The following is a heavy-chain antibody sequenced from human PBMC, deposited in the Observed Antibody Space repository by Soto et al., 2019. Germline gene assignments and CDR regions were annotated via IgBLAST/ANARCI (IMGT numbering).Heavy chain of an antibody. CDR3: AGELGTFYFDH. V-gene: IGHV4-30-4*01. D-gene: IGHD7-27*01. CDR2: IDHSGSA. J-gene: IGHJ4*02. CDR1: AGSIRSGDYY. Sequence: PSETLSLTCTVSAGSIRSGDYYWTWIRQPPGKGLEWIGYIDHSGSAYYNPSLKSRATISIDTSNNQFSLKMTSVTAADTAVYYCAGELGTFYFDHWGQGTLVNVSS.